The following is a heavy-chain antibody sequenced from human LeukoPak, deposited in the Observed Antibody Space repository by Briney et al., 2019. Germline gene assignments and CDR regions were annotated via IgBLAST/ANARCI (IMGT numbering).Heavy chain of an antibody. J-gene: IGHJ4*02. CDR3: ARVIGDYEAHYFDY. D-gene: IGHD4-17*01. CDR1: GGTFSSYA. CDR2: IIPIFGTA. Sequence: SVKVSCKASGGTFSSYAISWVRQAPGQGLKWMGRIIPIFGTANYAQKFQGRVTITTDESTSTAYMELSSLRSEDTAVYYCARVIGDYEAHYFDYWGQGTLVTVSS. V-gene: IGHV1-69*05.